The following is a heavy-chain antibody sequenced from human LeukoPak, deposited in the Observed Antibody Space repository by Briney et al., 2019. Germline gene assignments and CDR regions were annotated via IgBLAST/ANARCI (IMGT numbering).Heavy chain of an antibody. CDR3: AKPYSGTILTGWFDP. CDR2: ISGSGGST. V-gene: IGHV3-23*01. Sequence: QPGGSLRLSCAASGFTFSSYAMTGVRQAPGEGVEWGSIISGSGGSTSYADSVKGRFTISRDNSKNTLYLQMNSLRAEDTALYYCAKPYSGTILTGWFDPWGQGTLVTVSS. CDR1: GFTFSSYA. D-gene: IGHD3-9*01. J-gene: IGHJ5*02.